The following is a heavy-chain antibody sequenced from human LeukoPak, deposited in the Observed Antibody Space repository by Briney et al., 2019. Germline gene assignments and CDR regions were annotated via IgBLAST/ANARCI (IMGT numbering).Heavy chain of an antibody. D-gene: IGHD3-16*02. V-gene: IGHV4-39*07. CDR2: TYYRGTT. CDR3: ARLYVWGSYRSLGFDY. Sequence: SETLSLTCTVSGASISSTSYYWGWIRQPPGKGLEWIGSTYYRGTTYYNPSLKSRVTISVDTSKNQFSLKLSSVTAADTAVYYCARLYVWGSYRSLGFDYWGQGTLVTVSS. J-gene: IGHJ4*02. CDR1: GASISSTSYY.